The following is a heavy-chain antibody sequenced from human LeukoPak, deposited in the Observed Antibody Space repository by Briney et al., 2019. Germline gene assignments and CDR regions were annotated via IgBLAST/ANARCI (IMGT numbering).Heavy chain of an antibody. Sequence: GGSLRLSCAASGFTFSSYWMSWVRQAPGKGLEWVANIKQDGSEKYYVDSVKGRFTISRDNAKNSLYLQMNSLRAEDTAVYYCARALIVVVHNWFDPWGQGTLVTVSS. CDR3: ARALIVVVHNWFDP. CDR2: IKQDGSEK. V-gene: IGHV3-7*01. D-gene: IGHD3-22*01. CDR1: GFTFSSYW. J-gene: IGHJ5*02.